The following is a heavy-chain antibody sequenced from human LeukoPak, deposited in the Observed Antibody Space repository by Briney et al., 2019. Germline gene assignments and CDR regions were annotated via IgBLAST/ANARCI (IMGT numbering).Heavy chain of an antibody. CDR3: ARFVRYEFWSGIDGSFDY. CDR1: GDSISRSDYF. D-gene: IGHD3-3*01. CDR2: ISYSGST. J-gene: IGHJ4*02. Sequence: SETLSLTCTVSGDSISRSDYFWGRIRQPPGKGLEWIGTISYSGSTFYNPSLKSQITISRDTSENQLSPKVHSVAAEDTALYYCARFVRYEFWSGIDGSFDYWGQGTLVSVSS. V-gene: IGHV4-39*01.